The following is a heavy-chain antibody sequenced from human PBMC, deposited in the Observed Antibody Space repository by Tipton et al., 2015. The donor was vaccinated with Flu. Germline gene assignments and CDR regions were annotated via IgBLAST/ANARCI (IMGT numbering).Heavy chain of an antibody. D-gene: IGHD2-8*01. Sequence: SLRLSCAASGFTFSSYSMNWVRQAPGKGLEWVSSISSSSSYIYYADSVKGRFTISRDNAKNSLYLQMNSLRAADTAVYYCARDPPLLSGAFDIWGQGTMVTVSS. V-gene: IGHV3-21*01. CDR2: ISSSSSYI. CDR3: ARDPPLLSGAFDI. J-gene: IGHJ3*02. CDR1: GFTFSSYS.